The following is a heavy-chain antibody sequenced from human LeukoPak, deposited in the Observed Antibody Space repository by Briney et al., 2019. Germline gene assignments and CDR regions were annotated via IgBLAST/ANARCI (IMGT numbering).Heavy chain of an antibody. CDR3: ARVGQLVATIDDAFDI. J-gene: IGHJ3*02. D-gene: IGHD5-12*01. CDR1: GGSFSGYY. Sequence: KPSETLSLTSAVYGGSFSGYYWSWIRQPPGKGLEWIGEINHSGSTNYNPSLKSRVTISVDTSKNQFSLKLSSVTAEDTAVYYFARVGQLVATIDDAFDIWGQGTMVTVSS. CDR2: INHSGST. V-gene: IGHV4-34*01.